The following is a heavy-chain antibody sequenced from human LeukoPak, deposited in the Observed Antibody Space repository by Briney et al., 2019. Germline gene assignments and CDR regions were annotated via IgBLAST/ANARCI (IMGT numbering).Heavy chain of an antibody. D-gene: IGHD2-15*01. CDR3: ARDLFRIPDV. Sequence: GGSLRLSCAASGFTFSSYSMNWVRQAPGKGLEWVSYISSSSSTIYYADSVEGRFTISRDNAKNSLYLQMNSLRAEDTAVYYCARDLFRIPDVWGKGTTVTVSS. CDR1: GFTFSSYS. CDR2: ISSSSSTI. J-gene: IGHJ6*04. V-gene: IGHV3-48*01.